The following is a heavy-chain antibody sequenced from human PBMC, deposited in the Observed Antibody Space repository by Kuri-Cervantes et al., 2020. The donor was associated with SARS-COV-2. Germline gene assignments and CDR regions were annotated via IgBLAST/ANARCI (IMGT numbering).Heavy chain of an antibody. CDR3: ARGGSGNYYIPFYYFGLDV. CDR1: GGTFSSYA. J-gene: IGHJ6*02. Sequence: SVKVSCKASGGTFSSYAISWVRQAPGQGLEWMGRIIPILGIANYAQKFQGRVTITADKSTSTAYMELSSLRSEDTAVYYCARGGSGNYYIPFYYFGLDVWGQGITVTVSS. CDR2: IIPILGIA. D-gene: IGHD3-10*01. V-gene: IGHV1-69*04.